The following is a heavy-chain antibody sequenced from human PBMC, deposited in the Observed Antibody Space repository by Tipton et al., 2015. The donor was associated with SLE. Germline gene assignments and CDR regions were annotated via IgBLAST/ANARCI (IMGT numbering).Heavy chain of an antibody. J-gene: IGHJ3*02. V-gene: IGHV3-23*01. D-gene: IGHD3-22*01. Sequence: SLRLSCAASGFTFSSYGMSWVRQAPGKGLEWVSAISGSGGSTYFGDSVKGRFTISRDNAKNSLYLQMNSLRAEDTAVYYCARDSINYYDMGDAFDIWGQGTMVTVSS. CDR2: ISGSGGST. CDR1: GFTFSSYG. CDR3: ARDSINYYDMGDAFDI.